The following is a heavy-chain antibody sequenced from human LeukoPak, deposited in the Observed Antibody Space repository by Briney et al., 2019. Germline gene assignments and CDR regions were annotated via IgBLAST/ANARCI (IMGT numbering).Heavy chain of an antibody. CDR2: INAGNGNT. CDR3: ARDVVPVTTAPFDY. J-gene: IGHJ4*02. Sequence: ASVTVSRTASGYTFTSYAMHWVRQAPGQRLEWMGWINAGNGNTKYSQKFQGRVTITRDTSASTAYMELSSLRSEDTAVYYCARDVVPVTTAPFDYWGQGTLVTVSS. D-gene: IGHD4-17*01. CDR1: GYTFTSYA. V-gene: IGHV1-3*01.